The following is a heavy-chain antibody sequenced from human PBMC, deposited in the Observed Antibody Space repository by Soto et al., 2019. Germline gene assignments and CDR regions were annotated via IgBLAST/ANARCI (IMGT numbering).Heavy chain of an antibody. D-gene: IGHD2-21*02. CDR1: GGSISSGGYY. CDR3: ARVVVTTGRSWYFDL. V-gene: IGHV4-31*03. CDR2: IYYSGST. Sequence: QVQLQESGPGLVKPSQTLSLTCTVSGGSISSGGYYWSWIRQHPGKGPEWIGYIYYSGSTYYNPSLKSRVTISVDTSKNQFSLKLSSVTAADTAVYYCARVVVTTGRSWYFDLWGRGTLVTVSS. J-gene: IGHJ2*01.